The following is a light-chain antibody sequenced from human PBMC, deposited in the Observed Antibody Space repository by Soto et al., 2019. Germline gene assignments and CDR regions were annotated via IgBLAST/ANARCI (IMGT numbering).Light chain of an antibody. CDR1: SSNIGAGFD. V-gene: IGLV1-40*01. CDR2: ANT. Sequence: QSVLTQPPSVSGAPGQTVTISCTGTSSNIGAGFDVHWYQQPPGAAPQLLIYANTDRPSGVPARFSGSKSVTSASLAITGLQPEDEADYFCLSYDTRLRGVFGGGTKLTVL. CDR3: LSYDTRLRGV. J-gene: IGLJ2*01.